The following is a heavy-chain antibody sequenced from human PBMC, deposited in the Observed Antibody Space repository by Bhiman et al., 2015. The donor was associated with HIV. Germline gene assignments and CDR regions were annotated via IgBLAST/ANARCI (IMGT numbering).Heavy chain of an antibody. D-gene: IGHD5-18*01. CDR1: GFTFSTYN. Sequence: EVQLVESGGGLVKPGGSLRLSCAASGFTFSTYNMNWVRQAPGKGLEWVSLISSTSTTIFYADSVKGRFTISRDNAKKSLYLQMSSLRAEDTAVYYCVRGYTYSNRLLGFDYWGQGTLVTGLL. CDR2: ISSTSTTI. CDR3: VRGYTYSNRLLGFDY. J-gene: IGHJ4*02. V-gene: IGHV3-21*01.